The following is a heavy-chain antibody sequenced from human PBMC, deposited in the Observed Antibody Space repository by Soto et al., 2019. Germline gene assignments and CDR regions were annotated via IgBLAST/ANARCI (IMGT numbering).Heavy chain of an antibody. CDR1: GFTFSSYA. CDR3: AREREVDQELGEIVVVNTGNGMDV. Sequence: RLSCAASGFTFSSYAMHWVRQAPGKGLEWVAVISYDGSNKYYADSVKGRFTISRDNSKNTLYLQMNSLRAEDTAVYYCAREREVDQELGEIVVVNTGNGMDVWGQGTTVTVSS. V-gene: IGHV3-30-3*01. D-gene: IGHD3-22*01. CDR2: ISYDGSNK. J-gene: IGHJ6*02.